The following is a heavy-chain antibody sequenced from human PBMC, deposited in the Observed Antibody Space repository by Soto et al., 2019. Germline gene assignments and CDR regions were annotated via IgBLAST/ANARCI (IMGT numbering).Heavy chain of an antibody. V-gene: IGHV1-8*01. Sequence: QVQLVQSGAEVKKPGASVKVSCKAPGYTFTSYDINWVRQATGQGPAGMGWMNPNSGNTGYAQKFQGRVTMTRNTSISTAYMELSSLRSEDTAVYYCAGGVEGIAVAADYWGQGTLVTVSS. D-gene: IGHD6-19*01. CDR1: GYTFTSYD. J-gene: IGHJ4*02. CDR2: MNPNSGNT. CDR3: AGGVEGIAVAADY.